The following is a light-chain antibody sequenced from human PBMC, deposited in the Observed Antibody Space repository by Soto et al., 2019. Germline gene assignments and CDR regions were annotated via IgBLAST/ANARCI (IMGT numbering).Light chain of an antibody. J-gene: IGLJ1*01. Sequence: SGLTPPASVSGCRGRWITIYCTGTSSDVGGYNYVSWYQQHPGKAPKFMIYDVSSRPSGVSNRFSGSKSGNTASLTISGLQAEDEADYYCCSYTTSNTRQIVFGTGTKVTVL. CDR2: DVS. CDR3: CSYTTSNTRQIV. CDR1: SSDVGGYNY. V-gene: IGLV2-14*03.